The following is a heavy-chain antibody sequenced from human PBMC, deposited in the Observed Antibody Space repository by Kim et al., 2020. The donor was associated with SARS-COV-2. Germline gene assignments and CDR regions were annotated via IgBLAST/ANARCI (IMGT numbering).Heavy chain of an antibody. J-gene: IGHJ5*02. CDR1: GYTFTGYY. CDR3: ARSALEPQIWFDP. CDR2: INPNSGGT. V-gene: IGHV1-2*02. Sequence: ASVKVSCKASGYTFTGYYMHWVRQAPGQGLEWMGWINPNSGGTNYAQKFQGRVTMTRDTSISTAYMELSRLRSDDTAVYYCARSALEPQIWFDPWGQGTLVTVSS. D-gene: IGHD1-1*01.